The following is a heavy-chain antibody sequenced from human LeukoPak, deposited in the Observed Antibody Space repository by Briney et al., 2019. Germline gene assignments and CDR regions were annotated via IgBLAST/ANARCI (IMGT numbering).Heavy chain of an antibody. CDR3: AREYPFTIALRDAFDI. V-gene: IGHV4-30-2*01. J-gene: IGHJ3*02. Sequence: PSQTLSLTCTVSGGSLSSGGYYWSWIRQPPGKGLEWIGYIYHSGSTYYNPSLKSRVTISVDRSKNQFSLKLSSVTAADTAVYYCAREYPFTIALRDAFDIWGQGTMVTVSS. D-gene: IGHD3-3*01. CDR2: IYHSGST. CDR1: GGSLSSGGYY.